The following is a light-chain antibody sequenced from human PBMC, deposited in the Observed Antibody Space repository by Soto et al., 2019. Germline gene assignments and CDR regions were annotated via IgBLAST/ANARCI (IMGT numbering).Light chain of an antibody. Sequence: EIVLTQSPATLSLSPGERATLSCRASQSVGYFLAWYQQKPGQAPRLLIYDASNRATGVPARFTGSGSGTDFTLTIRSLEPEDFAVNYCQQRSNWPPSLSFGGGTRVEI. CDR3: QQRSNWPPSLS. V-gene: IGKV3-11*01. J-gene: IGKJ4*01. CDR2: DAS. CDR1: QSVGYF.